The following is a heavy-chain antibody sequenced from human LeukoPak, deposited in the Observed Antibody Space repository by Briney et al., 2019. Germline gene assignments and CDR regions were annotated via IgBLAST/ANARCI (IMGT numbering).Heavy chain of an antibody. J-gene: IGHJ5*02. CDR2: IYHSGST. D-gene: IGHD6-13*01. V-gene: IGHV4-30-2*01. Sequence: TSETLSLTCAVSGGSISSGGYSWGWIRQPPGKGLEWIGYIYHSGSTYYNPSLKSRVTISVDRSKNQFSLKLSSVTAADTAVYYCARAVWSSSWGSSWYDPWGQGTLVTVSS. CDR3: ARAVWSSSWGSSWYDP. CDR1: GGSISSGGYS.